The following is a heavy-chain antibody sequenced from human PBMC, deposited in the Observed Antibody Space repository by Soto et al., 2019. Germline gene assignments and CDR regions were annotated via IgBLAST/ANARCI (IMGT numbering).Heavy chain of an antibody. CDR2: INPNSGGT. CDR3: ARELFLRDIVVVPAAIAL. V-gene: IGHV1-2*04. J-gene: IGHJ5*02. D-gene: IGHD2-2*01. Sequence: QVQLVQSGAEVKKPGASVKVSCKASGYTFTGYYMHWVRQAPGQGLEWMGWINPNSGGTNYAQKFQGWVTMTRDTSISTAYMELSRLRSDDTAVYYCARELFLRDIVVVPAAIALWGQTTLVTVSS. CDR1: GYTFTGYY.